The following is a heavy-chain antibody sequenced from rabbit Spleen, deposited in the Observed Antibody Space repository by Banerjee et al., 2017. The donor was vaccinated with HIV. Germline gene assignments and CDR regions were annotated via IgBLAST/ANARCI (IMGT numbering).Heavy chain of an antibody. CDR3: VRDRADIGGDYGPYYFDL. Sequence: QEQLVESGGGLVQPGGSLKVSCKASGFDFNDYGVSWVRQAPGKGLEWIGYIDPVFVRTYYASWVNGRFTISSHNAQNTLYLQLNSLTAADTATYFCVRDRADIGGDYGPYYFDLWGQGTLVTVS. CDR2: IDPVFVRT. V-gene: IGHV1S47*01. D-gene: IGHD2-1*01. CDR1: GFDFNDYG. J-gene: IGHJ4*01.